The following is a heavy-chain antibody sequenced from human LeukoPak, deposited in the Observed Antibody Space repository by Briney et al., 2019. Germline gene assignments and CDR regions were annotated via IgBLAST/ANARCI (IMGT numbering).Heavy chain of an antibody. J-gene: IGHJ4*02. V-gene: IGHV4-34*01. D-gene: IGHD3-3*01. CDR1: GGSFSGYY. CDR2: INHSGST. CDR3: ARHSTFFGVVIIKGRVRGPFDY. Sequence: SETLSLTCAVYGGSFSGYYWSWIRQPPGKGLEWIGEINHSGSTNYNPSHKSRVTISVDTSKNQFSLKLSSVTAADTAVYYCARHSTFFGVVIIKGRVRGPFDYWGQGTLVTVSS.